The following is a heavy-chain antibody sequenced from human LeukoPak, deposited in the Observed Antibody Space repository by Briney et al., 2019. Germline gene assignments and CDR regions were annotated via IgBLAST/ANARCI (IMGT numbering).Heavy chain of an antibody. Sequence: SETLSLTCAVYGGSLSGYYWSWIRQPPGKGLEWIGEINHSGSTNYNPSLKSQVTISVDTSKNQLSLKLSSMTAADTAVYYCARQWLVPPLFDYWGQGTLVTVSS. CDR3: ARQWLVPPLFDY. CDR1: GGSLSGYY. D-gene: IGHD6-19*01. J-gene: IGHJ4*02. V-gene: IGHV4-34*01. CDR2: INHSGST.